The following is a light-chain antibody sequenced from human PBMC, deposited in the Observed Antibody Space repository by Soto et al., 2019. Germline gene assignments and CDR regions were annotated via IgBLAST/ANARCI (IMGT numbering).Light chain of an antibody. J-gene: IGLJ3*02. Sequence: QSALTQPHSVSGSPGQSVAISCTGTNSDVGRYNSVSWYQQLPGKAPKIIISAVRQRPSGVPDRFSGSKSGNTASLTISGLQADDEAGYFGFSYTANAKGVFGGGTKVTV. CDR3: FSYTANAKGV. CDR2: AVR. V-gene: IGLV2-11*01. CDR1: NSDVGRYNS.